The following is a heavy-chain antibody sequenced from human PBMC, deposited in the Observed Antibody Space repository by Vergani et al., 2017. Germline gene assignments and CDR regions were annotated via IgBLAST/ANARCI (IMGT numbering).Heavy chain of an antibody. CDR2: IYYSGST. CDR3: ARDVQNRDYDYVCGSYRFNWFDP. Sequence: QLQLQESGPGLVKPSETLSLTCTVSGGSISSSSYYWGWIRQPPGKGLEWIGSIYYSGSTYYNPSLKSRVTISVDTSKNQFSLKLSSVTAADTAVYYCARDVQNRDYDYVCGSYRFNWFDPWGQGTLVTVSS. CDR1: GGSISSSSYY. J-gene: IGHJ5*02. V-gene: IGHV4-39*07. D-gene: IGHD3-16*02.